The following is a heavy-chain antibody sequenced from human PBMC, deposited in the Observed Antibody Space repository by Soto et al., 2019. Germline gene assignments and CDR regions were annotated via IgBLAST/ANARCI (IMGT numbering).Heavy chain of an antibody. V-gene: IGHV3-30*03. Sequence: QVQLVESGGGVAQPGRSLRLSCAASGFTFSSYGMHWVRQAPGKGMEWVATISDDGSNKYYADSVKGRFTISRHNSKNTLYLQMNSLRVEDTSVYYCGGGWFWADYWGQGTLVTVSS. CDR1: GFTFSSYG. D-gene: IGHD6-19*01. CDR2: ISDDGSNK. J-gene: IGHJ4*02. CDR3: GGGWFWADY.